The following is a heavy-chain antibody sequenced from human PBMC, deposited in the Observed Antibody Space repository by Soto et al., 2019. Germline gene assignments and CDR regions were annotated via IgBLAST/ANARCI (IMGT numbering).Heavy chain of an antibody. CDR2: ISGSGGST. CDR3: AKYGDSYYYYYGMDV. CDR1: GFTFSSYA. Sequence: EVQLLESGGGLVQPGWSLRLSCAASGFTFSSYAMSWVRQAPGKGLEWVSAISGSGGSTYYADSVKGRFTISRDNSKNTLYLQMNSLRAEDTAVYYCAKYGDSYYYYYGMDVWGQGTTVTVSS. V-gene: IGHV3-23*01. J-gene: IGHJ6*02. D-gene: IGHD7-27*01.